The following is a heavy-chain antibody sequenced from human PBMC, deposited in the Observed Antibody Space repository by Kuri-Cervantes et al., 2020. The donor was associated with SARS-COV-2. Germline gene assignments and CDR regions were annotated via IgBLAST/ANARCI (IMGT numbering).Heavy chain of an antibody. Sequence: SLKISCAASGFTFDDYAMHWVRQAPGKGLEWVSGISWNSGSIGYADSVKGRFTISRDNAKNSLYLQMNSLRAEDMALYYCAKDPRSSSWYVFDYWGQGTLVTVSS. J-gene: IGHJ4*02. CDR3: AKDPRSSSWYVFDY. CDR1: GFTFDDYA. V-gene: IGHV3-9*03. D-gene: IGHD6-13*01. CDR2: ISWNSGSI.